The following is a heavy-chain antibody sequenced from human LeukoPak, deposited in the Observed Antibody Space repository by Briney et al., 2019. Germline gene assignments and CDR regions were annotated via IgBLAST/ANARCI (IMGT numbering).Heavy chain of an antibody. V-gene: IGHV3-64*01. CDR1: GFTFSSYA. CDR3: ARGGIPRYEDYYYYGMDV. CDR2: ISSNGGST. Sequence: GSLRLSCAASGFTFSSYAMHWVRQAPGKGLEYVSAISSNGGSTYYANSVKGRFTISRDNSKNTLYLQMGSLRAEDMAVYYCARGGIPRYEDYYYYGMDVWGQGTTVTVSS. D-gene: IGHD3-16*01. J-gene: IGHJ6*02.